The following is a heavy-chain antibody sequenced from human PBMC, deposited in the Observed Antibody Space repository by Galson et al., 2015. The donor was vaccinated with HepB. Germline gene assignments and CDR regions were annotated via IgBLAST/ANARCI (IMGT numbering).Heavy chain of an antibody. CDR2: ISGDDGNT. J-gene: IGHJ5*02. CDR1: GYTFTLYG. D-gene: IGHD7-27*01. V-gene: IGHV1-18*01. CDR3: AKHKGRMGTWFEP. Sequence: SVKVSCKASGYTFTLYGIAWVRQAPGQGPQWMGWISGDDGNTNYAQKFQDRITMTIDTSTTTAYMELRSLRSDDTAMYYCAKHKGRMGTWFEPWGQGTLVTVSP.